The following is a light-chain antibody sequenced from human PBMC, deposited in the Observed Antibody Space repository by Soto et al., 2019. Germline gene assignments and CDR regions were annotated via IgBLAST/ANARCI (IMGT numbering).Light chain of an antibody. CDR1: QSVTNN. V-gene: IGKV3-15*01. J-gene: IGKJ4*01. CDR2: CPS. Sequence: DRVMTQSPATLSMSPGEGATLSCRASQSVTNNLAWYQQKPGQAPRRLIYCPSTRATGIPARFSGSGSGTEFTLTISSLQSEDFAVYYCQQYNNWPLTFGGGTKVDIK. CDR3: QQYNNWPLT.